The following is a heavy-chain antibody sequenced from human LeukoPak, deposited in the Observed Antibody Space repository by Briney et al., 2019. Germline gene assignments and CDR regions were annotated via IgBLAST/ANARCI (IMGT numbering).Heavy chain of an antibody. V-gene: IGHV3-33*01. CDR1: GVTFRNHG. D-gene: IGHD2-21*02. J-gene: IGHJ4*02. Sequence: GGSLRLSCAASGVTFRNHGMSWGRQAPGKGLEWVAVIWYDGSTKYYADAVRGRFTISRDNSGDTMYLQMNSLRVEDTAVYYCARWGDGSRLDYWGQGTLVTVSS. CDR2: IWYDGSTK. CDR3: ARWGDGSRLDY.